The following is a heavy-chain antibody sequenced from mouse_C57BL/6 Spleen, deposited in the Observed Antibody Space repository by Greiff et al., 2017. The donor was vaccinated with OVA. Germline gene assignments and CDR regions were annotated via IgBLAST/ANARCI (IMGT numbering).Heavy chain of an antibody. D-gene: IGHD2-3*01. CDR3: ARQVYDGYRYFDY. CDR1: GFTFSSYT. V-gene: IGHV5-9*01. Sequence: EVHLVESGGGLVKPGGSLKLSCAASGFTFSSYTMSWVRQTPEKRLEWVATISGGGGNTYYPDSVKGRFTISRDNAKNTLYLQMSSLRSDDTALYYCARQVYDGYRYFDYWGQGTTLTVSS. J-gene: IGHJ2*01. CDR2: ISGGGGNT.